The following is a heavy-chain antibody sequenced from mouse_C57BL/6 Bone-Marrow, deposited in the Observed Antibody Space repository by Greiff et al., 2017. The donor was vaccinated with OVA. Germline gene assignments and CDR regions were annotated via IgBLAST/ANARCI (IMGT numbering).Heavy chain of an antibody. V-gene: IGHV1-54*01. CDR3: ARFPLYYYGSSSLAY. D-gene: IGHD1-1*01. J-gene: IGHJ3*01. CDR2: INPGSGGT. CDR1: GYAFTNYL. Sequence: QVQLKESGAELVRPGTSVKVSCKASGYAFTNYLIEWVKQRPGQGLEWIGVINPGSGGTNYNEKFKGKATLTADKSSSTAYMQLSSLTSEDSAVYFCARFPLYYYGSSSLAYWGQGTLVTVSA.